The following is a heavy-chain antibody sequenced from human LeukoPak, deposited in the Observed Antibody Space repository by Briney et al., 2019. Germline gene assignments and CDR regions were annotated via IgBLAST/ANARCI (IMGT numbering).Heavy chain of an antibody. CDR2: ISGSSSYI. CDR1: GFTLSTYS. J-gene: IGHJ4*02. D-gene: IGHD3-22*01. CDR3: ARDLGTRPYDSSGFPPDY. Sequence: GSLRLSCAASGFTLSTYSMNWVRQAPGKGLEGVSCISGSSSYIYYADAVKGGFTISRDNAKNSLYLQINCLRAEDTAVYYCARDLGTRPYDSSGFPPDYWGQGTLVTVSS. V-gene: IGHV3-21*01.